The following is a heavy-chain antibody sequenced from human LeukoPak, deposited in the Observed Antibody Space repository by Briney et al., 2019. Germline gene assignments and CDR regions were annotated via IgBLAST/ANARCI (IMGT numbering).Heavy chain of an antibody. CDR2: IFHSGST. V-gene: IGHV4-4*02. CDR3: ARLYGNYQNYFDY. D-gene: IGHD1-7*01. CDR1: SVPIFTSNW. Sequence: SETLSLTCAVSSVPIFTSNWWSWVRQPPGTGLEWIGQIFHSGSTSYSPSLKSRVTISVDTSKNQFSLKLRSVTAADTAVYYCARLYGNYQNYFDYWGQGTLVTVSS. J-gene: IGHJ4*02.